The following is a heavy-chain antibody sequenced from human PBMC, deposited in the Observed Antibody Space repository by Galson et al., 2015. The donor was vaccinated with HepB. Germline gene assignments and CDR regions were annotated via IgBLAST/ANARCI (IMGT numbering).Heavy chain of an antibody. J-gene: IGHJ3*01. D-gene: IGHD3-22*01. V-gene: IGHV1-46*01. CDR1: GYTFTSYY. CDR2: INPMVGST. CDR3: ARDGYYDGSGYYPALYAFDL. Sequence: SVKVSCKASGYTFTSYYMHWVRQAPGQGLEWMGIINPMVGSTSYAQKFQGRVTMTRDTSTSTVYMELSSLRSEDTAVYYCARDGYYDGSGYYPALYAFDLWGQGTMVTVSS.